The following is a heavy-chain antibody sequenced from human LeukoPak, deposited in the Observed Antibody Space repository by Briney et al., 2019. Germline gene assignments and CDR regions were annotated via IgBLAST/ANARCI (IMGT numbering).Heavy chain of an antibody. CDR3: ASPGMRYYYGSGSYYN. V-gene: IGHV1-69*01. CDR1: GGTFSSYA. J-gene: IGHJ4*02. D-gene: IGHD3-10*01. CDR2: IIPIFGTA. Sequence: SVKVSCKASGGTFSSYAISWVRQAPGQGLEWMGGIIPIFGTANYAQKFQGRVTITAHESTSTAYMELSSLRSEDTAVYCCASPGMRYYYGSGSYYNWGQGTLVTVSS.